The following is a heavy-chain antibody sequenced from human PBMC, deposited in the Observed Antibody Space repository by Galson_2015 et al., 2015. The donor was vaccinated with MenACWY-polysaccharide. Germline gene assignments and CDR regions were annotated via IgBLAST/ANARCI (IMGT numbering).Heavy chain of an antibody. CDR2: IKGDGTEK. Sequence: SLRLSCAASGFTFSTYGMHWVRQAPGRGLEWVANIKGDGTEKNYADSLRGRFTISRDNAKNSIYLQMNSLRVEDTAVYYCARDALMAPVDYWGQGTLVTVSS. V-gene: IGHV3-7*01. CDR1: GFTFSTYG. CDR3: ARDALMAPVDY. D-gene: IGHD3-10*01. J-gene: IGHJ4*02.